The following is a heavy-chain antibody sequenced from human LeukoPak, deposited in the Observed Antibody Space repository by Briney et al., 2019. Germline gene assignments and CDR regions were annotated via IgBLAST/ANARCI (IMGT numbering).Heavy chain of an antibody. J-gene: IGHJ6*03. CDR3: VSHETPYYYIDV. CDR2: ISQRQIT. Sequence: SETLSLTCTVSSHSITNNYFGWIRQSPGKGLEWIGSISQRQITYYSPSLRSRVTVSRETSNKQFSLRLTSVTAGDTAIYYCVSHETPYYYIDVWGKGTPVTISS. V-gene: IGHV4-38-2*02. CDR1: SHSITNNYF.